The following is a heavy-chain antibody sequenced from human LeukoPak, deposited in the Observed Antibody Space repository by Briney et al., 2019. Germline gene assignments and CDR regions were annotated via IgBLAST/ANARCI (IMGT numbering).Heavy chain of an antibody. CDR1: GYTLTELS. Sequence: ASVKVSCKVSGYTLTELSMHWVRQAPGKGLEWMGGFDTEDGETIYAQKFQGRVTMTEDTSTDTAYMELSSLRSEDTAVYYCATSLRVVGQFDYWGQGTLVTVSS. CDR3: ATSLRVVGQFDY. D-gene: IGHD1-26*01. V-gene: IGHV1-24*01. J-gene: IGHJ4*02. CDR2: FDTEDGET.